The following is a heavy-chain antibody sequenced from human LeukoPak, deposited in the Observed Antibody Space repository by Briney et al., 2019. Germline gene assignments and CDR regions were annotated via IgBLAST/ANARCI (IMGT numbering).Heavy chain of an antibody. D-gene: IGHD3-22*01. Sequence: SETLSLTCSVSGGSISSSNYYWSWIRQPPGKGLEWIGIIYYSGSTSYNPSLKNRVTISIDTSKNQFSLKLTSVTAADTAVYYCAGPLLTYYSDSSAYSWGQGTLVTVSS. V-gene: IGHV4-39*01. CDR3: AGPLLTYYSDSSAYS. CDR1: GGSISSSNYY. CDR2: IYYSGST. J-gene: IGHJ4*02.